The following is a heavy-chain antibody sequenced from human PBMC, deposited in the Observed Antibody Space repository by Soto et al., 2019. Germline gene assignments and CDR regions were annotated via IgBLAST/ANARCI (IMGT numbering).Heavy chain of an antibody. CDR3: VRQTPPGSSSHGLDF. D-gene: IGHD6-6*01. CDR2: IYPVDSDT. J-gene: IGHJ4*02. V-gene: IGHV5-51*01. Sequence: PGESLKISCQGSGYSFSSYWIGWVRQMPGKVLEWMGIIYPVDSDTRYSPSFQGQVTISADKSISTAYLQWSSLKASDTAMYYCVRQTPPGSSSHGLDFWGQGXLVTVSS. CDR1: GYSFSSYW.